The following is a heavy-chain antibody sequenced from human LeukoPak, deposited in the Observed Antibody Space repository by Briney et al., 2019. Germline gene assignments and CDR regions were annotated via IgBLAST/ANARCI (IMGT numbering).Heavy chain of an antibody. D-gene: IGHD3-22*01. CDR1: GGSFSGYY. Sequence: WETLSLTCAVYGGSFSGYYWSWIRQPPGKGLEWIGEINHSGSTNYNPSLKSRVTMSVDTSRNQFSLRLSSVTAADTAVYYCARFSEYSHSSVHYLDYWGQGTLVSVSS. CDR3: ARFSEYSHSSVHYLDY. CDR2: INHSGST. V-gene: IGHV4-34*01. J-gene: IGHJ4*02.